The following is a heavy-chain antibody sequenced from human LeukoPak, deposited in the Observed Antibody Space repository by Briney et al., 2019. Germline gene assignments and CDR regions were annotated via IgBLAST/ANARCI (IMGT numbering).Heavy chain of an antibody. CDR1: GFNFRSYA. V-gene: IGHV3-30*04. CDR2: ISYDGSNK. J-gene: IGHJ4*02. Sequence: GSLRLSCAASGFNFRSYAIHWVRQAPGKGLEWVAVISYDGSNKYYADSVKGRFTISRDNSKNTLYLQMNSLRAEDTAAYYCAKGYSGYDWSLVDYWGQGTLVTVSS. CDR3: AKGYSGYDWSLVDY. D-gene: IGHD5-12*01.